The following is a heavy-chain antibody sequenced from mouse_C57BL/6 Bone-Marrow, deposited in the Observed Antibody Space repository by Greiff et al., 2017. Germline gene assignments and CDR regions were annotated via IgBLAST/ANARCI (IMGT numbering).Heavy chain of an antibody. CDR3: ARDGY. CDR2: ISDGGSYT. J-gene: IGHJ2*01. Sequence: VKVVESGGGLVKPGGSLKLSCAASGFTFSSYAMSWVRQTPEKRLEWVATISDGGSYTYYPDNVKGRFTISRDNAKNNLYLQMSHLKSEDTAMYYCARDGYWGQGTTLTVSS. CDR1: GFTFSSYA. V-gene: IGHV5-4*01.